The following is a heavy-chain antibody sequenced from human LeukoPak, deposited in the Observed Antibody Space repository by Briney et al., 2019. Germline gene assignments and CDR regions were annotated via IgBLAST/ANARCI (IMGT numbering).Heavy chain of an antibody. CDR2: IWYDGSNK. V-gene: IGHV3-33*01. CDR1: GFTFRSYG. J-gene: IGHJ4*02. Sequence: GESLRLSCAASGFTFRSYGMHWVRQAPGKGLEWVAIIWYDGSNKYYADSVKGRFTISRDNSKNTLYLQMGSLRAEDTAVYYCARVVGYCGGATCSFYFDYWGQGTLVTVSS. D-gene: IGHD2-15*01. CDR3: ARVVGYCGGATCSFYFDY.